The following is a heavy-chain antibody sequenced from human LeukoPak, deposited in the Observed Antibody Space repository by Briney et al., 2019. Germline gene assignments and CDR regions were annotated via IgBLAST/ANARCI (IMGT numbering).Heavy chain of an antibody. CDR2: IYYSGNT. CDR1: GVSISSSNSY. J-gene: IGHJ4*02. Sequence: SETLSLTCTVSGVSISSSNSYWGWIRQPPGKGLEWIGSIYYSGNTYYNPSLKSRVTISVDTSKNQFSLKLSSVTAADTAVYYCARGRRPGVRRFLEWLSPYFDYWGQGTLVTVSS. D-gene: IGHD3-3*01. V-gene: IGHV4-39*07. CDR3: ARGRRPGVRRFLEWLSPYFDY.